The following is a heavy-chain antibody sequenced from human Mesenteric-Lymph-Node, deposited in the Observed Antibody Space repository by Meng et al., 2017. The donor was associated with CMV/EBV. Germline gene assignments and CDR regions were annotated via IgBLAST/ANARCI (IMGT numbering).Heavy chain of an antibody. CDR2: IYSGGNA. V-gene: IGHV3-53*01. D-gene: IGHD2/OR15-2a*01. CDR1: GFTVSSYY. Sequence: GESLKISCAASGFTVSSYYMSWVRQAPGKGLEWVSVIYSGGNAYYADSVKGRFTISRDNSKNTLFLQMNSLIPDDTAVYYYARDHSSEPEWYFDLWGRGTLVTVSS. J-gene: IGHJ2*01. CDR3: ARDHSSEPEWYFDL.